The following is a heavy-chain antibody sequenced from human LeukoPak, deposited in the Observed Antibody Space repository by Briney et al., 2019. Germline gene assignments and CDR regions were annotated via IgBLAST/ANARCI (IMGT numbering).Heavy chain of an antibody. CDR1: GFTFSDYY. CDR3: ARGYCSSTSCQYYYYYYMDV. CDR2: TSSSGSTI. J-gene: IGHJ6*03. Sequence: GGSLRLSCAASGFTFSDYYMSWIRQAPGKGLEWVSYTSSSGSTIYYADSVKGRFTISRDNAKNSLYLQMNSLRAEYTAVYYCARGYCSSTSCQYYYYYYMDVWGKGTTVTVSS. D-gene: IGHD2-2*01. V-gene: IGHV3-11*04.